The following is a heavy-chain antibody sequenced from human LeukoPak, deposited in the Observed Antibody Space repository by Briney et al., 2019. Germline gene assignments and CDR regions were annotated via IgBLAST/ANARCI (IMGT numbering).Heavy chain of an antibody. V-gene: IGHV3-48*04. CDR2: ISSGGSPI. Sequence: GGSLRLSCAVSGFTITSWSMNWVRQAPGKGREWRSYISSGGSPIYYADSVKGRFTISRDNAKNLVYLQMYSLRAEDTAVYYCTYLRTPYYNDKWVDPWGQGALVTVSS. D-gene: IGHD3-10*01. CDR1: GFTITSWS. CDR3: TYLRTPYYNDKWVDP. J-gene: IGHJ5*02.